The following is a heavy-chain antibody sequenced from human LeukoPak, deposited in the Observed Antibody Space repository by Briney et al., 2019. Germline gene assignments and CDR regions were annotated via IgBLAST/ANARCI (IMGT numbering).Heavy chain of an antibody. CDR3: ARGLTTVTAYFEY. CDR1: GFTFSTNA. V-gene: IGHV3-9*01. CDR2: ITWNSGRI. D-gene: IGHD4-17*01. J-gene: IGHJ4*02. Sequence: GGSLRLSCLTSGFTFSTNAMSWVRQAPGKGLEWISGITWNSGRIGYADSVKGRFTISRDNARNSLYLQMNSLRVEDTAFYYCARGLTTVTAYFEYWGQGTLVTVSS.